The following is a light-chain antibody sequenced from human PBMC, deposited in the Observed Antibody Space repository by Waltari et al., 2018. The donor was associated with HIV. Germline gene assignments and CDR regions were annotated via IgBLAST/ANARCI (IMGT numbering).Light chain of an antibody. V-gene: IGKV1-27*01. CDR2: FAS. J-gene: IGKJ1*01. Sequence: DIQMTQSPSSLSASIGDTVTITCRASQGIYNYLAWYQQKPGKAPKLLIYFASTLESGVPSRFSGSASGAGFTLTIDSLQPEDVATYYCQKYDSAPRTFGQGTTVEIK. CDR3: QKYDSAPRT. CDR1: QGIYNY.